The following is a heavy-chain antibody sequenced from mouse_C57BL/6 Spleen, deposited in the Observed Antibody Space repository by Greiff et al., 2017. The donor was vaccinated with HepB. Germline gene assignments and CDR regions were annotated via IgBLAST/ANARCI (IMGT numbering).Heavy chain of an antibody. J-gene: IGHJ4*01. CDR2: IDPSDSYT. V-gene: IGHV1-50*01. D-gene: IGHD1-1*01. CDR1: GYTFTSYW. CDR3: ARIYQGAMDY. Sequence: QVQLQQSGAELVKPGASVKLSCKASGYTFTSYWMQWVKQRPGQGLEWIGEIDPSDSYTNYNQKFKGKATLTVDTSSSTAYMQLSSLPSEDSAVYYCARIYQGAMDYWGQGTSVTVSS.